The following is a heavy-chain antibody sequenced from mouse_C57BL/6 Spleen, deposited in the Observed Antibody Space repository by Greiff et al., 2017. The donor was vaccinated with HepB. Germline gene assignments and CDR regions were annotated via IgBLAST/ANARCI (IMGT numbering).Heavy chain of an antibody. Sequence: QVQLQQPGAELVKPGASVKLSCKASGYTFTSYWMHWVKQRPGQGLEWIGMIHPNSGSTNYNEKFKSKATLTVDKSSSTAYMQLSSLTSEDSAVYYCARSGDYYGSSYGWYFDVWGTGTTVTVSS. D-gene: IGHD1-1*01. CDR3: ARSGDYYGSSYGWYFDV. CDR2: IHPNSGST. V-gene: IGHV1-64*01. J-gene: IGHJ1*03. CDR1: GYTFTSYW.